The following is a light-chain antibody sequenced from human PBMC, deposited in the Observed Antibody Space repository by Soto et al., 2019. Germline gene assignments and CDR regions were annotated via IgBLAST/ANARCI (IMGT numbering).Light chain of an antibody. CDR3: FSYTSSGTYV. Sequence: QSALTQPASVSGSPGQSITISCTGTSSDVGNYKYVSWYPQHPGKAPKLMIYEVSNRPSGVSNRFSGSKSGNTASMTISGLQAEDETDYYCFSYTSSGTYVFGTGTKVTVL. CDR1: SSDVGNYKY. J-gene: IGLJ1*01. V-gene: IGLV2-14*01. CDR2: EVS.